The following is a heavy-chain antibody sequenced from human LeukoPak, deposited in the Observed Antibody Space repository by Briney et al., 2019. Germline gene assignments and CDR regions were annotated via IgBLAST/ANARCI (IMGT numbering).Heavy chain of an antibody. Sequence: SETLSLTCTVSGGSISSYYWSWIRQPPGKGLEWIGYIYYSGSTNYNPSLKSRVTISVDASKNQFSLKLSSVTAADTAVYYCARGYYYGSGSYMGPGYYYGMDVWGQGTTVTVSS. V-gene: IGHV4-59*12. D-gene: IGHD3-10*01. J-gene: IGHJ6*02. CDR2: IYYSGST. CDR1: GGSISSYY. CDR3: ARGYYYGSGSYMGPGYYYGMDV.